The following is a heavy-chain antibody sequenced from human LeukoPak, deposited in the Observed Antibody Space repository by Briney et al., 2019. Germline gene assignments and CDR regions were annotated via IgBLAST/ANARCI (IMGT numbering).Heavy chain of an antibody. Sequence: GASVKASCKASGYTFTGYYMHWVRQAPGQGLEWMGRINPNSGGTNYAQKFQGRVTMTRDTSISTAYMELSRLRSDDTAVYYCARGRHYGSGSYLLDYWGQGTLVTVSS. V-gene: IGHV1-2*06. J-gene: IGHJ4*02. CDR2: INPNSGGT. CDR1: GYTFTGYY. D-gene: IGHD3-10*01. CDR3: ARGRHYGSGSYLLDY.